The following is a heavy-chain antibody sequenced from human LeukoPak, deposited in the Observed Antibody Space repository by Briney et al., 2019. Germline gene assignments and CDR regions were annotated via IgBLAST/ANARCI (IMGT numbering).Heavy chain of an antibody. D-gene: IGHD6-13*01. CDR1: GYTFSGYY. V-gene: IGHV1-2*02. CDR3: ARGVIAAGGNDFDY. CDR2: INPNTGRT. J-gene: IGHJ4*02. Sequence: ASVKVSCKASGYTFSGYYMHWVRQAPGQGLEWMGWINPNTGRTNYAQNFQGRVTMTRDTAISTAYMELSRLRSDDTAVYYCARGVIAAGGNDFDYWGQGTLVTVSS.